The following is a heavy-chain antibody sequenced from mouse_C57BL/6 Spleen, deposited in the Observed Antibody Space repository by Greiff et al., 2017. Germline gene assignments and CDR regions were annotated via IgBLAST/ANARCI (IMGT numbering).Heavy chain of an antibody. D-gene: IGHD2-13*01. CDR2: IRLKSDNYAT. J-gene: IGHJ3*01. V-gene: IGHV6-3*01. Sequence: EVQVVESGGGLVQPGGSMKLSCVASGFTFSNYWMNWVRQSPEKGLEWVAQIRLKSDNYATHYAESVKGRFTISRDDSKSSVYLQMNNLRAEDTGIYYCTCDPFAYWGQGTLVTVSA. CDR3: TCDPFAY. CDR1: GFTFSNYW.